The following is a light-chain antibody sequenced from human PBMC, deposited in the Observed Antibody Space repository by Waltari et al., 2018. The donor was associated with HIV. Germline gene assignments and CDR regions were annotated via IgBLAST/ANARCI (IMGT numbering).Light chain of an antibody. CDR1: SSDVGGYKY. CDR3: SSCTSSTTLV. CDR2: EVS. V-gene: IGLV2-14*01. J-gene: IGLJ3*02. Sequence: QSALTQPASVSGSPGQSITISCTGTSSDVGGYKYVSWYQQHPGKAPNLIIYEVSNRPSGISNRFSGSKSGNTASLTISGLQAEDEADYYCSSCTSSTTLVFGGGTKLTVL.